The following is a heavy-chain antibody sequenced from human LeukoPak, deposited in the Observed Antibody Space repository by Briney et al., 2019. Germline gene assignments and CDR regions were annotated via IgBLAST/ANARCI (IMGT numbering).Heavy chain of an antibody. J-gene: IGHJ4*02. CDR3: ARRIAAPFH. CDR1: GGSFSGYY. D-gene: IGHD6-13*01. V-gene: IGHV4-34*01. CDR2: INHSGST. Sequence: PSETLSLTCAVYGGSFSGYYWSWIRQPPGKGLEWIGEINHSGSTNYNPSLKSRVTISLDTSKNQFSPKLSSVTAADTAVYYCARRIAAPFHWGQGTLLTVSS.